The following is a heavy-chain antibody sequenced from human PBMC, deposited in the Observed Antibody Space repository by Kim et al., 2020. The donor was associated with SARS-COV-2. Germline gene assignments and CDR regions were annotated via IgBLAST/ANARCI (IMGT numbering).Heavy chain of an antibody. CDR2: GGT. CDR3: ARDPDYGDY. J-gene: IGHJ4*02. Sequence: GGTNHAQKLRGRVTMTRDTAISTAYMELTDLRSDDTAMYYCARDPDYGDYWGQGTLVTVSS. V-gene: IGHV1-2*02.